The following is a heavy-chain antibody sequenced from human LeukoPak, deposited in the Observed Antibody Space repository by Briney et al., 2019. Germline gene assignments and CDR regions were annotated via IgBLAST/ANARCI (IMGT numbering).Heavy chain of an antibody. V-gene: IGHV4-31*03. J-gene: IGHJ4*02. CDR2: IYYSGST. CDR1: GGSISSGGYY. Sequence: SETLSLTCTVSGGSISSGGYYWSWIRQHPGKGLEWIGYIYYSGSTYYNPSLKSRVTISVDTSKNQFSLKLSSVTAADTAVYYCARLNVQTYYFDYWGQGTLVTVS. CDR3: ARLNVQTYYFDY. D-gene: IGHD1-1*01.